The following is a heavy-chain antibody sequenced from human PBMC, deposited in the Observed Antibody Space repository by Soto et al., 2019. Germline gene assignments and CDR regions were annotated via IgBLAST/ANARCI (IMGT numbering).Heavy chain of an antibody. D-gene: IGHD3-3*01. CDR1: GGSISGYY. CDR3: ARRDFWTGYYNY. J-gene: IGHJ4*02. CDR2: IYYSGST. V-gene: IGHV4-59*01. Sequence: PSETLSLTCTVSGGSISGYYWSWIRQSPGKRLEWIAYIYYSGSTNYNPSLKSRVTISVDTSKNQFSLEVTSVTAADTAVYYCARRDFWTGYYNYWGQGTLVTVSS.